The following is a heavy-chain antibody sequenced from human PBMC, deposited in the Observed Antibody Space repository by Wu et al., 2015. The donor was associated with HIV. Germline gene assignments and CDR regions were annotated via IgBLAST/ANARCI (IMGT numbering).Heavy chain of an antibody. J-gene: IGHJ4*02. D-gene: IGHD3-9*01. Sequence: QVQLVQSGAEVKKPGASVKVSCKASGYTFTGYYMHWVRQAPGQGLEWMGWINPNSGGTNYAQKFQGRVTMTRDTSISTAYMELSRLRSDDTAVYYCARGRDYDILTGQVAFDYWGQGTLVTVSS. CDR1: GYTFTGYY. CDR2: INPNSGGT. CDR3: ARGRDYDILTGQVAFDY. V-gene: IGHV1-2*02.